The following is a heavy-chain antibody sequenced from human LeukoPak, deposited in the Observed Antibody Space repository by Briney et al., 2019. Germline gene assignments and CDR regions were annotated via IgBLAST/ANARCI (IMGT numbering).Heavy chain of an antibody. J-gene: IGHJ4*02. Sequence: ASVKVSCKASGGTFSSYAISWVRPAPGQGLEWMGGIIPIFGTANYAQKFQGRVTITADESTSTAYMELSSLRSEDTAVYYCARLYYDFWSGYYSYYFDYWGQGTLVTVSS. D-gene: IGHD3-3*01. CDR2: IIPIFGTA. CDR1: GGTFSSYA. CDR3: ARLYYDFWSGYYSYYFDY. V-gene: IGHV1-69*01.